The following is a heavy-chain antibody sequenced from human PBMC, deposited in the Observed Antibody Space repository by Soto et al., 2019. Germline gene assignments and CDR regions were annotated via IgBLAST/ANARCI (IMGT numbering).Heavy chain of an antibody. J-gene: IGHJ6*02. Sequence: QVQLVQSGAEVKKPGASVKVSCKASGYTFTSYGISWVRQAPGQGLEWMGWISAYNGNTNYAQKLQGRVTMTTDTSTTXAYMELRSLRSDDTAVYYCAREGYGGKHYYYGMDVWGQGTTVTVSS. CDR3: AREGYGGKHYYYGMDV. V-gene: IGHV1-18*01. CDR2: ISAYNGNT. D-gene: IGHD4-17*01. CDR1: GYTFTSYG.